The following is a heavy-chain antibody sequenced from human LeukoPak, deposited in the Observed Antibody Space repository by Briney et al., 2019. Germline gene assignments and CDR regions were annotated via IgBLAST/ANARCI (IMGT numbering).Heavy chain of an antibody. J-gene: IGHJ4*02. CDR1: GYTFTGYY. V-gene: IGHV1-2*02. CDR3: ARARNYYDSSGPFDY. CDR2: INPNSGGT. Sequence: ASVKVSCKASGYTFTGYYMHWVRQAPGQGVEWMGWINPNSGGTNYAQKFQGRVTMTRDTSISTAYMELSRLRSDDTAVYYCARARNYYDSSGPFDYWGQGTLVTVSS. D-gene: IGHD3-22*01.